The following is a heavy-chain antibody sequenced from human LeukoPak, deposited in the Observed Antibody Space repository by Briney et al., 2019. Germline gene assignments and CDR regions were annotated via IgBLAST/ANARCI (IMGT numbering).Heavy chain of an antibody. CDR2: ISSSSSYI. D-gene: IGHD2-2*01. V-gene: IGHV3-21*01. Sequence: GGSLRLSCAASGFTYSSYSMNWVRQGPGKGLEWVSSISSSSSYIYYADSVKGRFTISRDNAKNSLYLQMNSLRAEDTAVYYCARDRVVDIVVVPAAHGWFDPWGQGTLVTVSS. CDR3: ARDRVVDIVVVPAAHGWFDP. CDR1: GFTYSSYS. J-gene: IGHJ5*02.